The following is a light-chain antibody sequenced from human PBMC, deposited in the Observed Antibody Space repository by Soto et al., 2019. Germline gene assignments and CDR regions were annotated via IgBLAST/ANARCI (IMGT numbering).Light chain of an antibody. J-gene: IGLJ2*01. CDR3: AAWDGSLNGWV. Sequence: QSVLTQAPSASGTPGQRGTISCSGSSSNIGSNTVSWYQQVPGTAPKLLIYSNDQRPSGVPDRFSGSKSGTSASLAIGGLQSEDEADYYCAAWDGSLNGWVFGGRTQLTVL. CDR1: SSNIGSNT. CDR2: SND. V-gene: IGLV1-44*01.